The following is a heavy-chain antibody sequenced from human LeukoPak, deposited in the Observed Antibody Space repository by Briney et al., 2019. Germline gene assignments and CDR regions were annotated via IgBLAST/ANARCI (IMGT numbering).Heavy chain of an antibody. CDR3: AKGHSDYGTGFDL. J-gene: IGHJ5*02. D-gene: IGHD4-17*01. Sequence: GGSLRLSCAASGFIFSNYAMSWVRQAPGKGLEWVSTISAGGGDTDYADSVKGRFTVSRDNSRNTLYLQMNSPRDEDTAVYYCAKGHSDYGTGFDLWGQGTLVTVSS. CDR1: GFIFSNYA. V-gene: IGHV3-23*01. CDR2: ISAGGGDT.